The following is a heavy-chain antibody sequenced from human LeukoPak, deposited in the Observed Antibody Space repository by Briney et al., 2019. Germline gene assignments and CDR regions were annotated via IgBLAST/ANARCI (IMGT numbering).Heavy chain of an antibody. CDR2: IVVGSGNT. D-gene: IGHD3-9*01. J-gene: IGHJ6*04. Sequence: SVKVSCKASGFTFTSSAMQWVRQARGQRLEWTGWIVVGSGNTNYAQKFQERVTITRDMSTSTAYMELSSLRSEDTAVYYCAAGTRYFDWLPHYYYYGMDVWGKGTTVTVSS. V-gene: IGHV1-58*02. CDR3: AAGTRYFDWLPHYYYYGMDV. CDR1: GFTFTSSA.